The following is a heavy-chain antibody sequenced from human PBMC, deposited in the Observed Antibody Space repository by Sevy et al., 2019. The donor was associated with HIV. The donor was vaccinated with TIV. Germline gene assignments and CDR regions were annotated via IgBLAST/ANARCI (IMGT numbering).Heavy chain of an antibody. CDR3: ARGVYYDFWSGPYGMDV. V-gene: IGHV3-11*06. CDR1: GFTFSDYY. Sequence: GGSLRLSCAASGFTFSDYYMSWIRQAPGKGLEWVSYISSSSSYTNYADSVKGRFTISRDNAKNSLYLQMNSLRAEDTAVYYCARGVYYDFWSGPYGMDVWGQGTTVTVSS. D-gene: IGHD3-3*01. J-gene: IGHJ6*02. CDR2: ISSSSSYT.